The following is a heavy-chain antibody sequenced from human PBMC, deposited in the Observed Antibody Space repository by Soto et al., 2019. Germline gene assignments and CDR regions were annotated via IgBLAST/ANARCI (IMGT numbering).Heavy chain of an antibody. CDR1: GYTFTSYG. J-gene: IGHJ5*02. D-gene: IGHD3-3*01. CDR3: AREGQAYDFWSGYSRPYNWFDP. CDR2: ISAYNGNT. V-gene: IGHV1-18*04. Sequence: GASVKVSCKASGYTFTSYGISWVRQAPGQGLEWMGWISAYNGNTNYAQKLQGRVTMTTDTSTSTAYMELRSLRSDDTAVYYCAREGQAYDFWSGYSRPYNWFDPWGQGTLVTVS.